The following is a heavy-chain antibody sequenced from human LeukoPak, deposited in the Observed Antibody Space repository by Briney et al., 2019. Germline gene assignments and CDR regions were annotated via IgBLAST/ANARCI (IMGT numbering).Heavy chain of an antibody. D-gene: IGHD3-10*01. V-gene: IGHV3-23*01. J-gene: IGHJ4*02. CDR1: GFTFSSYG. CDR2: ISASGGST. Sequence: GGSLRLSCAGSGFTFSSYGMSGVRQAPGKGREWVSAISASGGSTYYADSVKGRFTISRDNSQNTLYLQMNSLRAEDTAVYYCAKVGAPGGSGSYYLDYWGQGTLVTVSS. CDR3: AKVGAPGGSGSYYLDY.